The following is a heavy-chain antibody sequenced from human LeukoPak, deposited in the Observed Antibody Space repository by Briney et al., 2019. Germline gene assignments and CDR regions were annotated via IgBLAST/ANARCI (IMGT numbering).Heavy chain of an antibody. CDR1: GGSISSYY. CDR3: ARDRAGYYGTPFGP. V-gene: IGHV4-59*01. CDR2: IYYSGST. J-gene: IGHJ5*02. D-gene: IGHD3-9*01. Sequence: SETLSLTCTVSGGSISSYYWSWIRQPPGKGLEWIGYIYYSGSTNYNPSLKSRVTISVDTSKNQFSLKLSSVTAADTAVYYCARDRAGYYGTPFGPWGQGTLVTVSS.